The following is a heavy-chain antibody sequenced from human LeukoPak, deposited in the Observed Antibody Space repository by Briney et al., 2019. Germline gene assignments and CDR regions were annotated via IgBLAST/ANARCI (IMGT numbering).Heavy chain of an antibody. D-gene: IGHD6-6*01. V-gene: IGHV3-23*01. CDR2: ISGSGCSK. J-gene: IGHJ5*02. CDR3: AKGSIAARPVPFGDWFDP. Sequence: GGSLRLSCAASGFTFSSYAMSWVRQAPGKGLEWVSAISGSGCSKYYADSVKGRFTISRDNSKNTLYLQMNSLRAEDTAVYYCAKGSIAARPVPFGDWFDPWGQGTLVTVSS. CDR1: GFTFSSYA.